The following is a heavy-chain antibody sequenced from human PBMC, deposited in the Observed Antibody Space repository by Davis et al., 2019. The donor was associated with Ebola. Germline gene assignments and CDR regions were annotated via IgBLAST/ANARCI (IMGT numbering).Heavy chain of an antibody. V-gene: IGHV4-59*08. CDR2: IYYSGST. J-gene: IGHJ5*02. CDR1: GGSISSHH. Sequence: PSETLSLTCNVAGGSISSHHWSWIRQPPGKGLEWIGYIYYSGSTKYNPSLKSRVIMTLDTSQNQFSLRLSSVTAADTAVYYCARHPRHCTNGVCYPTNWFDPWGPGTPVTVSS. D-gene: IGHD2-8*01. CDR3: ARHPRHCTNGVCYPTNWFDP.